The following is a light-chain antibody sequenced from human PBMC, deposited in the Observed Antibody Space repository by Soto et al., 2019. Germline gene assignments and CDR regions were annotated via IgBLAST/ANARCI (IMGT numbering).Light chain of an antibody. Sequence: QSVLTQPPSVSGAPGQRVTISCTGSSSNIGAGYDVHWYQQLPGTAPKLLLYGNSNRPSGVPDRFSGSKSGTSASLAITGLQAEDEADYYCQSYDSSLSGSCVFGTGTKLTVL. CDR3: QSYDSSLSGSCV. CDR2: GNS. V-gene: IGLV1-40*01. J-gene: IGLJ1*01. CDR1: SSNIGAGYD.